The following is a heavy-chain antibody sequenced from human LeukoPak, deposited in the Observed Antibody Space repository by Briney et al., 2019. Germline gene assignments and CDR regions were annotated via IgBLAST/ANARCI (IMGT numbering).Heavy chain of an antibody. CDR1: GFTFVDYG. J-gene: IGHJ4*02. Sequence: GGSLRLSCAASGFTFVDYGLSWVRRAPAKGLEWLCAINYNGAITDYADSVKGRFTISRDNAKNSLYLRMDSLRAEDTALYYCARDRLGPSFSVSHFDLWGQGTLVTVSS. D-gene: IGHD3-3*02. CDR2: INYNGAIT. V-gene: IGHV3-20*04. CDR3: ARDRLGPSFSVSHFDL.